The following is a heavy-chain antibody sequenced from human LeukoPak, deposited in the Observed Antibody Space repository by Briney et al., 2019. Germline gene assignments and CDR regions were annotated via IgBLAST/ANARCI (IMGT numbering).Heavy chain of an antibody. D-gene: IGHD3-22*01. CDR3: ARDDVGSGYYY. V-gene: IGHV3-21*01. CDR1: GFTFSSYS. Sequence: GGSLRLSCAASGFTFSSYSMNWVRQAPGKGLEWVSSISSSSSYIYYADSAKGRFTISRDNAKNSLYLQMNSLRAEDTAVYYCARDDVGSGYYYWGQGTLVTVSS. J-gene: IGHJ4*02. CDR2: ISSSSSYI.